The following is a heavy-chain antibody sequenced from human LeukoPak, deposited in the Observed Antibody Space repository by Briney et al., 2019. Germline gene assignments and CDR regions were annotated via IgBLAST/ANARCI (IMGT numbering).Heavy chain of an antibody. V-gene: IGHV4-30-4*01. D-gene: IGHD3-22*01. Sequence: SETLSLTCTVSGGSISSGDYYWSWIRQPPGKGLEWIGYIYYSGSTYYNPSLKSRVTISVDTSKNQFSLKLSSVTAADTAVYYCARVGDYYDSSGYYRLLDYWGQGTLVTVSS. J-gene: IGHJ4*02. CDR3: ARVGDYYDSSGYYRLLDY. CDR1: GGSISSGDYY. CDR2: IYYSGST.